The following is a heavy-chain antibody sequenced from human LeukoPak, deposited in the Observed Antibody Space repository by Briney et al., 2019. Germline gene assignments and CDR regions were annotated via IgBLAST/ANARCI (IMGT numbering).Heavy chain of an antibody. Sequence: PGGSLRLSCAASGFTFSSYAMSWVRQAPGKGLEWVSAISGSGGSTYYADSVKGRFTLSRDNSKNTLYLQMNSLRVEDTAVYYCAREGMHDSSGYYPIGGSYYFDHWGQGTLVTVSS. J-gene: IGHJ4*02. CDR1: GFTFSSYA. V-gene: IGHV3-23*01. D-gene: IGHD3-22*01. CDR2: ISGSGGST. CDR3: AREGMHDSSGYYPIGGSYYFDH.